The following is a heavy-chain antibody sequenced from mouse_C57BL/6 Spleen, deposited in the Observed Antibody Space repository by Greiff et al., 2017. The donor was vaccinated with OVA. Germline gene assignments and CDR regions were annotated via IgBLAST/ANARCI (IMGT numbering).Heavy chain of an antibody. D-gene: IGHD2-4*01. CDR1: GYTFTDHT. CDR3: ARSIYYDYDRPSY. Sequence: VKVVESDAELVKPGASVKISCKVSGYTFTDHTIHWMKQRPEQGLEWIGYIYPRDGSTKYNEKFKGKATLTADKSSSTAYMQLNSLTSEDSAVYFCARSIYYDYDRPSYWGQGTTLTVSS. J-gene: IGHJ2*01. V-gene: IGHV1-78*01. CDR2: IYPRDGST.